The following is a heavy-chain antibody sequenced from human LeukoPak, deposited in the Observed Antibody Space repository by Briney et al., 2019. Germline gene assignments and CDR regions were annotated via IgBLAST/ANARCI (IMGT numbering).Heavy chain of an antibody. CDR1: DFSVGSNY. CDR2: IYSVGTT. Sequence: GGSLRLSCAASDFSVGSNYMTWVRQAPGKGLEWVSLIYSVGTTFYADSVKGRFTISRDTSKNTLYLQMSSLRAEDTAVYYCARDVGTWGQGTLVTVSS. D-gene: IGHD7-27*01. J-gene: IGHJ5*02. V-gene: IGHV3-66*01. CDR3: ARDVGT.